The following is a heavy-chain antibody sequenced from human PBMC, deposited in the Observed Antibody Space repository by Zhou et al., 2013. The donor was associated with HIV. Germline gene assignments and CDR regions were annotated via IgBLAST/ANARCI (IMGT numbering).Heavy chain of an antibody. V-gene: IGHV1-69*12. J-gene: IGHJ6*02. D-gene: IGHD4-4*01. Sequence: QVLLVQSGAEVKKPGSSVKVFCKASGGTSRTYAISWVRQAPGQGLEWMGGIVPIFGTANSAQKFQGRVTITADESTSTVYMELSSLRSEDTAVYYCARSRADYSNSLDYYGMDVWGQGTTVTVSS. CDR1: GGTSRTYA. CDR2: IVPIFGTA. CDR3: ARSRADYSNSLDYYGMDV.